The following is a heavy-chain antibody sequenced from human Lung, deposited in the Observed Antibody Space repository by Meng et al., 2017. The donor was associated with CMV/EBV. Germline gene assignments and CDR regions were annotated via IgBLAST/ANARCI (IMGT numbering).Heavy chain of an antibody. CDR3: AKDVVGAATTYYFDY. J-gene: IGHJ4*01. D-gene: IGHD4-11*01. CDR2: INWNSGNI. CDR1: GFIFHDYT. V-gene: IGHV3-9*01. Sequence: GGSLRLSCTASGFIFHDYTMHWVRQVPGKGLEWVSGINWNSGNIFYADSVKGRFTISRDNAKNSLYLQMNSLRAEDTALYYCAKDVVGAATTYYFDYWGQGTRVTGAS.